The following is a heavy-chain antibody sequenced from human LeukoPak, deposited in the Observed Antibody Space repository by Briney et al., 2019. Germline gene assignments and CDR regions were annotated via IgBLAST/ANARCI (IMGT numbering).Heavy chain of an antibody. CDR3: ARRRGGVYFDY. J-gene: IGHJ4*02. CDR2: IYYSGST. CDR1: GGSISSYY. V-gene: IGHV4-59*08. D-gene: IGHD2-8*02. Sequence: SETLSLTCTVSGGSISSYYWSWTRQPPGKGLEWIGYIYYSGSTNYNPSLKSRVTISVDTSKNQFSLKLSSVTAADTAVYYCARRRGGVYFDYWGQGTLVTVSS.